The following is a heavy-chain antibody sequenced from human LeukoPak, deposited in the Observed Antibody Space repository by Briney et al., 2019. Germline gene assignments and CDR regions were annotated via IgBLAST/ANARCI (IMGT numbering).Heavy chain of an antibody. CDR3: VKVGISGASYYYGMDV. CDR2: ISSNGGST. Sequence: PGGSLRLSCSASGFTFSSYAMHWVRQAPGKGLEYVSAISSNGGSTYYADSVKGRFTISRDNFKNTLYLQMSSLRAEDTAVYYCVKVGISGASYYYGMDVWGKGTTVTVSS. D-gene: IGHD3-10*01. CDR1: GFTFSSYA. V-gene: IGHV3-64D*06. J-gene: IGHJ6*04.